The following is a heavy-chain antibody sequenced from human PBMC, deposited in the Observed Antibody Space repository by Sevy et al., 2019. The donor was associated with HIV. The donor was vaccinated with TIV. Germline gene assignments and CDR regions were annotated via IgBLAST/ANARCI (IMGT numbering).Heavy chain of an antibody. D-gene: IGHD3-3*01. Sequence: SETLSLTCTVSGGYISSNNYYWGWIRQPPGKGLEWIGSIYYGGSAYYNPSLKSRVTISVDTSKNQFSLKVSSVTAADTAVYYCARLTIFGVVTDNWFDPWGQGTLVTVSS. V-gene: IGHV4-39*01. CDR1: GGYISSNNYY. CDR2: IYYGGSA. J-gene: IGHJ5*02. CDR3: ARLTIFGVVTDNWFDP.